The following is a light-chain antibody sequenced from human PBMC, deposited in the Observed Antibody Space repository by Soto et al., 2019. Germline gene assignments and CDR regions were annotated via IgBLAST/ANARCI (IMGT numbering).Light chain of an antibody. CDR3: QQSNNWPYT. V-gene: IGKV3-15*01. CDR1: QSVSDN. J-gene: IGKJ2*01. CDR2: GAS. Sequence: ETGMRQSPATLSVSPGERATLSCRASQSVSDNLAWYQQKPGQAPRLLIYGASTRATGIPARFSGSGSGTEFTLTISSLQSEDFAVYYCQQSNNWPYTFGQGTKLDIK.